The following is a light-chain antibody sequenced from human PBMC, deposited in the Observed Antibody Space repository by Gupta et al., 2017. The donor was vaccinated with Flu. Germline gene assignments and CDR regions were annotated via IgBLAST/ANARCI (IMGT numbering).Light chain of an antibody. J-gene: IGLJ2*01. Sequence: QSALTQPRSVSGSPGQSVAISCTGTSSDVGGYNYVSWYQQHPGKAPKLMIYDVSQRPSGVPDRFSGSKSGNTASLTISGLQAEDEADYYCCSYASSSTLVFGGGTKLTVL. CDR2: DVS. CDR3: CSYASSSTLV. CDR1: SSDVGGYNY. V-gene: IGLV2-11*01.